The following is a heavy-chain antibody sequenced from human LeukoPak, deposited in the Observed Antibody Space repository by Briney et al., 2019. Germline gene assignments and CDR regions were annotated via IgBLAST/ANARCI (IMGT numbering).Heavy chain of an antibody. CDR3: ATASGAYDILTGYSD. Sequence: ASVKVSCKASGGTFSSYAISWVRQAPGQGLEWMGGIIPIFGTANYAQKFQGRVTITADESTSTAYMELSSLRSEDTAVYYCATASGAYDILTGYSDWGQGTLVTVSS. V-gene: IGHV1-69*01. CDR2: IIPIFGTA. D-gene: IGHD3-9*01. J-gene: IGHJ4*02. CDR1: GGTFSSYA.